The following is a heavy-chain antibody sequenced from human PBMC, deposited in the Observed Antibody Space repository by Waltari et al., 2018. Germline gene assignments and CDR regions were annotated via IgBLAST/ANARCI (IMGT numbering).Heavy chain of an antibody. CDR3: ARDKFPPPRVLLWFGELED. Sequence: QVQLVQSGAEVKKPGSSVKVSCKASGGTFSSYAISWVRQAPGQGLEWMGGFIPMLGTANYAQKFQGRGTITADESTSTAYMELGSLRSEDTAVYYCARDKFPPPRVLLWFGELEDWGQGTLVTVSS. CDR1: GGTFSSYA. J-gene: IGHJ4*02. D-gene: IGHD3-10*01. V-gene: IGHV1-69*01. CDR2: FIPMLGTA.